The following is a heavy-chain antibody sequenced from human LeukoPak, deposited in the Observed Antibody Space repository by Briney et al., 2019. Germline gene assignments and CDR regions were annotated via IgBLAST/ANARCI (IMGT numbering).Heavy chain of an antibody. CDR1: GGSFSGYY. CDR3: AREESVGWLSPYDAFDI. V-gene: IGHV4-34*01. D-gene: IGHD3-3*01. Sequence: SETLSLTCAVYGGSFSGYYWSWIRQPPGKGLEWIGEINHSGSTNYNPSLKSRVTISVDTSKNQFSLKLSSVTAADTAVYYCAREESVGWLSPYDAFDIWGQGTMVTVSS. J-gene: IGHJ3*02. CDR2: INHSGST.